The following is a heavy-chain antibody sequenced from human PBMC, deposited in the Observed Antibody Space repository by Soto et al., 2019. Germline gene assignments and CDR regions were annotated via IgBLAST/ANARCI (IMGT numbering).Heavy chain of an antibody. CDR1: GYTFSTYW. CDR2: IYPGDSYT. CDR3: ASLGSDSVPTED. J-gene: IGHJ4*02. V-gene: IGHV5-51*01. Sequence: GESPKIRCKGSGYTFSTYWIGWVRQMPGKGLEWVGVIYPGDSYTTYSPSFQGQVTISADTSLSTAYLQWTSLKASDTAIYYCASLGSDSVPTEDWGQGTLVTVSS. D-gene: IGHD7-27*01.